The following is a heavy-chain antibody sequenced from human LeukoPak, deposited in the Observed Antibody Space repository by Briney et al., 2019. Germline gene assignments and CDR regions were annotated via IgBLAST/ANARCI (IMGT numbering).Heavy chain of an antibody. D-gene: IGHD3-22*01. CDR2: ISGSGGST. CDR1: GFTFSSYA. Sequence: GGSLRLSCAASGFTFSSYAMSWVRQAPGKGLEWVSAISGSGGSTYYADSVKGRFTISRDNSKNTLYLQMNSLRAEDTAVYYCAKDRVSVYYYDSSGYHYFDYWGQGTLVTVSS. J-gene: IGHJ4*02. CDR3: AKDRVSVYYYDSSGYHYFDY. V-gene: IGHV3-23*01.